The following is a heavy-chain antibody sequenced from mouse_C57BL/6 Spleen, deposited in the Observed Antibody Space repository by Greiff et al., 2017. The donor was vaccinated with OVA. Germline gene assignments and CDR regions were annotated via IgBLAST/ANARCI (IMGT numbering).Heavy chain of an antibody. CDR2: IRLKSDNYAT. Sequence: DVKLVESGGGLVQPGGSMKLSCVASGFTFSNYWMNWVRQSPEKGLEWVAQIRLKSDNYATHYAESVKGRFTISRDDSKSSVYLQMNNLRAEDTGIYYCTEAPAYYSNYWYFDVWGTGTTVTVSS. D-gene: IGHD2-5*01. CDR3: TEAPAYYSNYWYFDV. V-gene: IGHV6-3*01. CDR1: GFTFSNYW. J-gene: IGHJ1*03.